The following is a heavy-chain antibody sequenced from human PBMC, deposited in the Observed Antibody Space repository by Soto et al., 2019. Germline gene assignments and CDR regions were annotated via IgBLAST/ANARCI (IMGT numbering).Heavy chain of an antibody. J-gene: IGHJ4*02. D-gene: IGHD3-3*01. CDR2: IYHSGST. Sequence: LSLTCAVSGYSISSGYYWGWIRQPPGKGLEWIGSIYHSGSTYYNPSLKSRVTISVDTSKSQFSLKLSSVTAADTAVYYCATTVTIFGVDLDYWGQGTLVTVSS. CDR3: ATTVTIFGVDLDY. CDR1: GYSISSGYY. V-gene: IGHV4-38-2*01.